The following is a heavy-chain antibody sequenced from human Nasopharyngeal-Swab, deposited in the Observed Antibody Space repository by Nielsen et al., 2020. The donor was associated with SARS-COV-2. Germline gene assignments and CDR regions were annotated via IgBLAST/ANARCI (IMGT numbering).Heavy chain of an antibody. V-gene: IGHV4-30-4*08. CDR1: GGSISSGDYY. CDR2: IYYSGST. Sequence: SETLSLTYTVSGGSISSGDYYWSWIRQPPGKGLEWIGYIYYSGSTHYNPSLKSRVTISVDTSKNQFSLKLNSVTAADTAVYYCARARVGHCSSTSCYRLWDCWGQGTLVSVSS. CDR3: ARARVGHCSSTSCYRLWDC. J-gene: IGHJ4*02. D-gene: IGHD2-2*02.